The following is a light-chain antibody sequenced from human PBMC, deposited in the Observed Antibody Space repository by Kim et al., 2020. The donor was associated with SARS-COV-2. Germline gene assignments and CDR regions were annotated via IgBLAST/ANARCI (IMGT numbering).Light chain of an antibody. Sequence: PGDGAALACRASQSVSSNYLAWYQQRPGQAPRLLIYGASKRADGIPDRFSGSGSGADFTLTISRLEPEDFALYYCQQYGGSPTFTFGQGTRLEIK. CDR3: QQYGGSPTFT. CDR2: GAS. CDR1: QSVSSNY. V-gene: IGKV3-20*01. J-gene: IGKJ5*01.